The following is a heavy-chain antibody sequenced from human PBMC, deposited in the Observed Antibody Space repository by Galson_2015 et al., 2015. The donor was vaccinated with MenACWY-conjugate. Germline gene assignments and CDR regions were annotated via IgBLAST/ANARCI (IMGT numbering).Heavy chain of an antibody. CDR3: ARLVENYRTTSHFDY. J-gene: IGHJ4*02. D-gene: IGHD2/OR15-2a*01. CDR1: GFTFSTYW. Sequence: SLRLSCAASGFTFSTYWMHWVRQAPGKGLVWVSRFNSDGRSTSYADSVKGRFTISRDNAKNTLYLQMNSLRAEDTAVYYCARLVENYRTTSHFDYWGQGTLGTVSS. CDR2: FNSDGRST. V-gene: IGHV3-74*01.